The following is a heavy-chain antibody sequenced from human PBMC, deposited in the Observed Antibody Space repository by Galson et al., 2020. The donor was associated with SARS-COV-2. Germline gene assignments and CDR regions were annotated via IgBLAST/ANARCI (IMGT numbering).Heavy chain of an antibody. J-gene: IGHJ4*02. CDR1: GGTFSSYA. CDR2: IVPIFGTA. CDR3: AQGGWITMIGGALTYFDY. Sequence: SVKVSCKASGGTFSSYAISWVRQAPGHGLEWMGGIVPIFGTANYAQKFQGRVTITADESTSTAYMELSSLRSEDMAVYYCAQGGWITMIGGALTYFDYWGQGTLVTVSS. D-gene: IGHD3-22*01. V-gene: IGHV1-69*13.